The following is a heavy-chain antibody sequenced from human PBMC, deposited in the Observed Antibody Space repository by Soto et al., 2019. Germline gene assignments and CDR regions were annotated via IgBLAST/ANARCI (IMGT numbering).Heavy chain of an antibody. J-gene: IGHJ6*02. CDR2: INHDGSEE. CDR3: ARRLSNERSMDV. V-gene: IGHV3-7*05. Sequence: GGSLRLSCAASGFTFSSYWMRWVRQAPGKGLEWVANINHDGSEEYYRDSVKGRFTISRDNAKNSLFLQLNSLRAEDTAVYYCARRLSNERSMDVWGQGTTVTVSS. CDR1: GFTFSSYW. D-gene: IGHD3-10*01.